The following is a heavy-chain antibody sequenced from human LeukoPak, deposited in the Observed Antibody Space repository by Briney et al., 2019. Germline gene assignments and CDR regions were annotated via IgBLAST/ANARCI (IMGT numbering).Heavy chain of an antibody. Sequence: GGSLRLSCAASGFTFSSYSMNWVRQAPGKGLEYVSAISSNGGSTYYADSVKGRFTISRDNSKNTLYLQMSSLRAEDTAVYYCVEDVTDGYNFWGQGTLVTVSS. V-gene: IGHV3-64D*06. J-gene: IGHJ4*02. CDR3: VEDVTDGYNF. CDR2: ISSNGGST. CDR1: GFTFSSYS. D-gene: IGHD5-24*01.